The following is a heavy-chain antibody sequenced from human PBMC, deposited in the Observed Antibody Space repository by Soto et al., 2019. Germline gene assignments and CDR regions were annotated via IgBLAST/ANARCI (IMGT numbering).Heavy chain of an antibody. Sequence: QITLKESGPTLVKPTQTLTLTCTFSGFSLSTSGVGVGWIRQPPGKALEWLALIYWDDDKRYSPSLKSRLTITKDTTKNQVVLTTTHMDPVDTATYYCALPRAMIQPYYFDYWGQGTLVTVSS. CDR2: IYWDDDK. CDR3: ALPRAMIQPYYFDY. CDR1: GFSLSTSGVG. D-gene: IGHD3-22*01. V-gene: IGHV2-5*02. J-gene: IGHJ4*02.